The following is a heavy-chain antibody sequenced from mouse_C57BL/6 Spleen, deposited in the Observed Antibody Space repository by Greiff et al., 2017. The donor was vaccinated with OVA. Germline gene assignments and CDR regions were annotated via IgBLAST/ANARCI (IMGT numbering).Heavy chain of an antibody. CDR2: IDPSDSYT. CDR1: GYTFTSYW. V-gene: IGHV1-50*01. Sequence: QVQLQQPGAELVKPGASVKLSCKASGYTFTSYWMQWVKQRPGQGLEWIGEIDPSDSYTNYNQKFKGKATLTVDTSSSTAYMQLSSLTSEDSAVYYCARPYGNYGYCDVWGTGTTVTVSS. D-gene: IGHD2-1*01. J-gene: IGHJ1*03. CDR3: ARPYGNYGYCDV.